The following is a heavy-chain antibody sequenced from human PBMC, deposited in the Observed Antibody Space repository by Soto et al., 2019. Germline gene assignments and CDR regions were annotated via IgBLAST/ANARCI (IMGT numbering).Heavy chain of an antibody. CDR2: ISGSGDRT. D-gene: IGHD3-3*01. CDR3: AKAENLEGYYYGMDV. Sequence: EVQLLESGGGLVQPGGSLRLPCAASGFTFSSYAMSWVRQAPEKGLEWVSDISGSGDRTDYADSVKGRFSISRDNSKNTLYLQMNSLRAEDTALYYCAKAENLEGYYYGMDVWGQGTTVTVSS. J-gene: IGHJ6*02. V-gene: IGHV3-23*01. CDR1: GFTFSSYA.